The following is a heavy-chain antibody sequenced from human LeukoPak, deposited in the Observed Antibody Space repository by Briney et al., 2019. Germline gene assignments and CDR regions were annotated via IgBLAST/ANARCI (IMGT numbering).Heavy chain of an antibody. CDR1: EYTFTSQY. Sequence: ASVKVSCKASEYTFTSQYIHWVRQAPGQGPEWMGIINPSGGSTSYAQKFQGRVTMTRDMSTSTVYMELNSLRSEDTAMFYCARTGYSSPRAHFDYWGQGTLVTVSS. V-gene: IGHV1-46*01. J-gene: IGHJ4*02. CDR3: ARTGYSSPRAHFDY. D-gene: IGHD6-13*01. CDR2: INPSGGST.